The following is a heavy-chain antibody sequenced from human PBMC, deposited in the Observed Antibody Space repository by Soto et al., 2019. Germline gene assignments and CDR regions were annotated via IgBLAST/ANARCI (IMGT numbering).Heavy chain of an antibody. D-gene: IGHD6-13*01. V-gene: IGHV1-3*01. J-gene: IGHJ4*02. CDR2: INAVNGNT. Sequence: ATVKVSCKAAGYTFNSFAMHWVRRAPGQRLEWMGWINAVNGNTKYSQKFQGRVTITADKSTRTAYMEVSSLRSEETAVYYCARGVWQQLDPLDYWGQGTLVTGSS. CDR3: ARGVWQQLDPLDY. CDR1: GYTFNSFA.